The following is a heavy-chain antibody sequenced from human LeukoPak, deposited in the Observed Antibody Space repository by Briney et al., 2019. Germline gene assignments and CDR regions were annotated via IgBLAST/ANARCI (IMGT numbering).Heavy chain of an antibody. CDR2: IHRHGCF. Sequence: PSETLSLTCDVSGGSCDDYYCSWIRQPPGKGLEWIGEIHRHGCFYYNSSLMSRVTISIDTSKSQFSLRLTSVTAADTAIYYCSRGRDRSKAGDHWGQGSLVTVSS. CDR1: GGSCDDYY. J-gene: IGHJ4*02. D-gene: IGHD5-24*01. V-gene: IGHV4-34*01. CDR3: SRGRDRSKAGDH.